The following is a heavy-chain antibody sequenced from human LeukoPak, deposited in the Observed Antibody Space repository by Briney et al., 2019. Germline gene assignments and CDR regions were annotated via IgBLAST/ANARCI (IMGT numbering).Heavy chain of an antibody. CDR3: ARVGREYPLDY. J-gene: IGHJ4*02. CDR2: ISHSGSP. Sequence: PSETLSLTCGVSGGFIINGKWWSWVRQPPGKGLEWIGEISHSGSPNYNPSLKGRLTISVDTAKNQFSLKLSSVTAADTAVYYCARVGREYPLDYWGQGTLVTVSS. D-gene: IGHD2/OR15-2a*01. V-gene: IGHV4/OR15-8*01. CDR1: GGFIINGKW.